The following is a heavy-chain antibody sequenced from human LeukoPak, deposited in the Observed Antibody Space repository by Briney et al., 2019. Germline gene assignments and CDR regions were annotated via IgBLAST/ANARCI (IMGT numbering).Heavy chain of an antibody. D-gene: IGHD3-16*01. J-gene: IGHJ4*02. CDR1: GFTFNNYA. CDR3: AKDDTGEGEYYFDY. Sequence: PGGSLRLSCAASGFTFNNYAMSWVRQAPGKGLEWVSGISDSGGSTYYADSVKGRFTISRDNSKNTLDLQMNSLRAEDTAVYYCAKDDTGEGEYYFDYWGQGTLVTVSS. V-gene: IGHV3-23*01. CDR2: ISDSGGST.